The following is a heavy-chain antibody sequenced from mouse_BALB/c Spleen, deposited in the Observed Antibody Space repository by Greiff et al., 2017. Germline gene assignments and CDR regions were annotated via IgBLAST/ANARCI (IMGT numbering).Heavy chain of an antibody. J-gene: IGHJ3*01. Sequence: VQLQQSGAELAKPGASVKMSCKASGYTFTSYWMHWVKQRPGQGLEWIGYINPSTGYTEYNQKFKDKATLTADKSSSTAYMQLSSLTSEDSAVYYCARSYYGSSFAYWGQGTLVTVSA. D-gene: IGHD1-1*01. CDR1: GYTFTSYW. CDR2: INPSTGYT. V-gene: IGHV1-7*01. CDR3: ARSYYGSSFAY.